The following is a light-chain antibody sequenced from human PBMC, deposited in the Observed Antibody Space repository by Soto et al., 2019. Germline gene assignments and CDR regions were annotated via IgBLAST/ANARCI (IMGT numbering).Light chain of an antibody. CDR1: SSDGGGCNY. CDR3: SSYTSSSTADV. V-gene: IGLV2-14*01. Sequence: QSALNXPASTSRTSGKPITISSTGPSSDGGGCNYVSWYQQHQGQAPKLMITKTSNRPARTSNRFSSSKSANTTSLTISAVQAEDEADYYCSSYTSSSTADVFGTWTNLTV. CDR2: KTS. J-gene: IGLJ1*01.